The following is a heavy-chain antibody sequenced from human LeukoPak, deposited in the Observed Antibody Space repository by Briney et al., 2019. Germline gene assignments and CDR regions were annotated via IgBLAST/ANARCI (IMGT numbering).Heavy chain of an antibody. D-gene: IGHD6-19*01. J-gene: IGHJ4*02. CDR3: ARESAVAGLVDY. CDR1: GFTFCSYA. V-gene: IGHV3-30-3*01. Sequence: RGSLRVSCADSGFTFCSYAMHWVCEALGKGVGWVAVISYDGSNKYYADSVKGRFTISRDNSKNTLYLQMNSLRGEDTAVYYCARESAVAGLVDYWGQETLVTVSS. CDR2: ISYDGSNK.